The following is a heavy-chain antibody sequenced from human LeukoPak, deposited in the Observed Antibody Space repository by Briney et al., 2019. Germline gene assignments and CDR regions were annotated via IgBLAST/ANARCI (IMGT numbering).Heavy chain of an antibody. CDR3: AWTAMVTGTDY. CDR2: IIPIFGTA. V-gene: IGHV1-69*13. J-gene: IGHJ4*02. Sequence: SVKVSCKASGGTFSSYAISWVRQAPGQGLEWMGGIIPIFGTANYAQKFQGRVTITADESTSTAYMELRSLRSDDTAVYYCAWTAMVTGTDYWGQGTLVTVSS. CDR1: GGTFSSYA. D-gene: IGHD5-18*01.